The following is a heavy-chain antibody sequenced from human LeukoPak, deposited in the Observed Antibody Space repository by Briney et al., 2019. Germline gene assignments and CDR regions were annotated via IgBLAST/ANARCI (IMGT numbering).Heavy chain of an antibody. CDR1: GGSISSSNW. CDR2: IYHSGST. CDR3: ARDGAPQKGSGWFREAPGMWFPSYYYYYMDV. Sequence: SETLSLTCAVSGGSISSSNWWSWVPQPPGKGLEWIGEIYHSGSTNYNRSLRSRVTISVDKSKNQFSLKLSSVTAADTAVYYCARDGAPQKGSGWFREAPGMWFPSYYYYYMDVWGKGTTVTVSS. J-gene: IGHJ6*03. D-gene: IGHD6-19*01. V-gene: IGHV4-4*02.